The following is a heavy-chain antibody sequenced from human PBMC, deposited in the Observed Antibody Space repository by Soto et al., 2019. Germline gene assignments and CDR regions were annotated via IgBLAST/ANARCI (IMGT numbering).Heavy chain of an antibody. J-gene: IGHJ3*02. CDR1: GGSISSSSYY. V-gene: IGHV4-39*01. CDR3: ARGPYCSGGSCYGLGAFDI. Sequence: SETLSLTCTVSGGSISSSSYYWGWIRQPPGKGLEWIGSIYYSGSTYYNPSLKSRVTISVDTSKNQFSLKLSSVTAADTAVYYCARGPYCSGGSCYGLGAFDIWGQGTMVTVSS. CDR2: IYYSGST. D-gene: IGHD2-15*01.